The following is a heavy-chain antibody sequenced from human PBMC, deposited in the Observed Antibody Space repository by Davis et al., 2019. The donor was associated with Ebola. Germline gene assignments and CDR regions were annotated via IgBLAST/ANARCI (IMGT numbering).Heavy chain of an antibody. CDR1: GFIFSTYW. D-gene: IGHD5-12*01. J-gene: IGHJ5*02. CDR2: IRSDGDFV. V-gene: IGHV3-30*02. Sequence: GESLKISCAASGFIFSTYWMIWVRQAPGKGPEWVAFIRSDGDFVGYADSVKGRFTISRDNSKSTVYLQLNSLRPEDTAVYYCATSVAGSDIWRDPWGQGTLVTVSS. CDR3: ATSVAGSDIWRDP.